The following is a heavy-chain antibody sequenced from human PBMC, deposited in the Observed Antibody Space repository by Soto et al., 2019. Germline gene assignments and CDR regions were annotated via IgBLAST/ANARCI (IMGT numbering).Heavy chain of an antibody. J-gene: IGHJ4*02. CDR3: ARESEDLSSNFDY. CDR2: ISSTTNYI. Sequence: GGSLRLSCAASGFTFTRYSMNWVRQAPGKGLEWVSSISSTTNYIYYADSMKGRFTVSRDNAKNSVYLEMNSLSAEDTAVYYCARESEDLSSNFDYWGQGTLVTVSS. V-gene: IGHV3-21*01. CDR1: GFTFTRYS.